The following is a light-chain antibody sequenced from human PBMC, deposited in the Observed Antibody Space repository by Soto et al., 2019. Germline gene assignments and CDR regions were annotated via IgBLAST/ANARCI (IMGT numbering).Light chain of an antibody. Sequence: EIVMTQSPATLSVSPGERATLSFRASQSVNRNLAWYQQKCGQAPRLLIYGASTRATGVPARFSGSGSGTDFTLTISSLEPEDFAVYYCHQYVSSWPFGQGTKV. CDR1: QSVNRN. V-gene: IGKV3-15*01. CDR3: HQYVSSWP. J-gene: IGKJ1*01. CDR2: GAS.